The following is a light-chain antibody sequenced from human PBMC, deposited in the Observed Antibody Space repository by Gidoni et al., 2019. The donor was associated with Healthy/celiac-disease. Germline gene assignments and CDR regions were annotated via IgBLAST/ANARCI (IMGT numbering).Light chain of an antibody. CDR3: QAWDSSTAVV. Sequence: SYELTQPPSVSVSPGQTASITCSGDKLGDKYACWYQQKPGQSPGLVIYQDSKRPSGLPVRFSRSNSGNTATLTISGTQAMDEADYYCQAWDSSTAVVFGGGTKLTVL. CDR2: QDS. CDR1: KLGDKY. J-gene: IGLJ2*01. V-gene: IGLV3-1*01.